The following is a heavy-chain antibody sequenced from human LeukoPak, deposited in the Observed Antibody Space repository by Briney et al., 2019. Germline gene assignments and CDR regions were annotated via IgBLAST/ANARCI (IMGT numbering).Heavy chain of an antibody. Sequence: QPGGSLRLSCAASGFTFSNYAMSWVRQAAGKGLEWVSAISASDGSTYYADSVKGRSTISRDNSKNTLYLQMNSLRAEDTAVYYCAKPADSGRYRDFDYWGQGTLVTVSS. CDR2: ISASDGST. CDR1: GFTFSNYA. J-gene: IGHJ4*02. CDR3: AKPADSGRYRDFDY. D-gene: IGHD1-26*01. V-gene: IGHV3-23*01.